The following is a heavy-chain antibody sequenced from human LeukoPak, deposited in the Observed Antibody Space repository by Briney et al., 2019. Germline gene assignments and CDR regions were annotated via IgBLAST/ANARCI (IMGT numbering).Heavy chain of an antibody. V-gene: IGHV4-59*08. J-gene: IGHJ3*02. CDR3: AIPYSCAWNGAFHI. Sequence: SETLPLTCTVSDGPISSYQWSGIRQPPGKGLEWIGYFYYSGSIKYNPSLKSRVTISVDTSKNQFSLKLSSVTAADTAVYYCAIPYSCAWNGAFHIWGQGTKVTVSS. D-gene: IGHD1-1*01. CDR2: FYYSGSI. CDR1: DGPISSYQ.